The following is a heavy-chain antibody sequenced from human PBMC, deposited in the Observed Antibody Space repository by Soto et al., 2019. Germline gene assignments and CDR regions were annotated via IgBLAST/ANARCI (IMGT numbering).Heavy chain of an antibody. CDR3: AREGGAYGGNFRTFDY. V-gene: IGHV1-69*01. D-gene: IGHD4-17*01. CDR1: GGTFSSYA. CDR2: IIPIFGTA. Sequence: QVQLVQSGAEVKKPGSSVKVSCKASGGTFSSYAISWVRQAPGQGLEWMGGIIPIFGTANYAQKFQGRATITADESTSTADVERSGLRCEDTAVYCCAREGGAYGGNFRTFDYGGQGTLVTVSS. J-gene: IGHJ4*02.